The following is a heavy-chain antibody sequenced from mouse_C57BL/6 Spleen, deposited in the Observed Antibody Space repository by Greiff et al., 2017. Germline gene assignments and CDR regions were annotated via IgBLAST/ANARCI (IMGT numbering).Heavy chain of an antibody. CDR1: GYTFTSYW. CDR2: IDPSDSYT. CDR3: ARGVGHYAMDY. V-gene: IGHV1-69*01. Sequence: VQLQQPGAELVMPGASVKLSCKASGYTFTSYWMHWVKQRPGQGLEWIGEIDPSDSYTNYYQKFKGKSTLTVDKSSSTAYMQLSSLTSEDSAVYYCARGVGHYAMDYWGQGTSVTVSS. J-gene: IGHJ4*01.